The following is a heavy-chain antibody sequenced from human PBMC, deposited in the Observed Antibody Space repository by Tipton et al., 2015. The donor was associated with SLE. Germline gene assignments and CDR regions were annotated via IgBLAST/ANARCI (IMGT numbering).Heavy chain of an antibody. J-gene: IGHJ3*02. CDR1: GYTFTGYY. CDR3: ARDLSYGGNHHDAFDI. D-gene: IGHD4-23*01. Sequence: QLVQSGPEVKKPGASVKVSCKASGYTFTGYYMHWVRQAPGQGLEWMGWINPNSGGTNYAQKFQGRVTMTRDTSISTAYMELSRLRSDDTAVYYCARDLSYGGNHHDAFDIWGQGTMVTVSS. V-gene: IGHV1-2*02. CDR2: INPNSGGT.